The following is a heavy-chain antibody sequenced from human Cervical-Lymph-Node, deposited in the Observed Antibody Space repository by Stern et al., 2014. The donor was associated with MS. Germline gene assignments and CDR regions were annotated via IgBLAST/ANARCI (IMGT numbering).Heavy chain of an antibody. D-gene: IGHD1-26*01. J-gene: IGHJ4*02. V-gene: IGHV4-31*03. CDR2: IYYSGST. Sequence: QLQLQESGPGLVKPSQTLSLTCTVSGGSISSGGYYWSWIRQHPGKGLEWIGYIYYSGSTYYNPSLKSRVTISVDTSKNQFSLKLSSVTAEDTAVYYCAAELGGSYYFDYWGQGTLVTVSS. CDR3: AAELGGSYYFDY. CDR1: GGSISSGGYY.